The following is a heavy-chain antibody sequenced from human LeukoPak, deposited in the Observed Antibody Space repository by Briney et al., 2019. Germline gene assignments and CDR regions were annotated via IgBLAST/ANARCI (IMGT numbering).Heavy chain of an antibody. CDR3: AGGGAMTGYYDS. CDR2: IYSTGSI. J-gene: IGHJ5*01. D-gene: IGHD3-9*01. V-gene: IGHV4-4*07. CDR1: GGSISDNY. Sequence: SETLSLTCIVSGGSISDNYWSWIRQPAGKGLEWIGRIYSTGSINYSPSLKSRVTMSVDTSKNHFSLTLTSVSAADTAVYYCAGGGAMTGYYDSWGQGTLVTVSS.